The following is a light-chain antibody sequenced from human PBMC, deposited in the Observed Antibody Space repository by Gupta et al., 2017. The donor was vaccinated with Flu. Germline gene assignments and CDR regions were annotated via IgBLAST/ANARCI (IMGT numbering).Light chain of an antibody. CDR2: KAS. Sequence: DIQMTQSPSTLSASVGDRVTITCRASQSISSWLAWYQQKPGKAPKLLIYKASSLESGVPSRFSGSGSGTEFTLTISILQPDDFATYYCQQENSYSWTFGQGTKVEIK. CDR1: QSISSW. J-gene: IGKJ1*01. CDR3: QQENSYSWT. V-gene: IGKV1-5*03.